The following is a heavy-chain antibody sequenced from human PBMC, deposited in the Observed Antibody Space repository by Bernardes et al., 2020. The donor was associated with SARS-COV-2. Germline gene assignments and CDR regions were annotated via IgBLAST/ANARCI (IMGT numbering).Heavy chain of an antibody. CDR1: GGSISSYY. D-gene: IGHD6-19*01. CDR3: ARDVKFGDSSGFDY. J-gene: IGHJ4*02. CDR2: IYYSGST. V-gene: IGHV4-59*01. Sequence: SETLYLSCTVSGGSISSYYWSWIRQPPGKGLEWIGYIYYSGSTNYNPSLKSRVTISVDTSKNQFSLKLSSVTAADTAVYYCARDVKFGDSSGFDYWGQGTLVTVSS.